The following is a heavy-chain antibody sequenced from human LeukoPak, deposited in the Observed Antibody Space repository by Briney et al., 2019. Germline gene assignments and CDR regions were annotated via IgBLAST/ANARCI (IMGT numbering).Heavy chain of an antibody. V-gene: IGHV1-2*02. D-gene: IGHD4-11*01. CDR3: ARVGDYSNYGWFDP. CDR1: GYTFTGYY. Sequence: ASVKVSCKASGYTFTGYYMHWVRQAPGQGLEWMGWINPNSGGTNYAQKFQGRVTMTRDTSISTAYMELSRLRSDDTAVYYCARVGDYSNYGWFDPWGQGNLVTVSS. J-gene: IGHJ5*02. CDR2: INPNSGGT.